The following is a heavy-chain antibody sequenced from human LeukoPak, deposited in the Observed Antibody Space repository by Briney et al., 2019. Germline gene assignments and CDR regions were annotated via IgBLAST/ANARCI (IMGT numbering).Heavy chain of an antibody. Sequence: TVKVSCKASGGTFRSFAINWVRQAPGKGLEWMGGIIPMINTPKYAQRFQGRVSITADESTSTGYMEVSSLRSEDTAVYYCAIFQGTYGDNDNDFWGQGTLVTVSS. CDR1: GGTFRSFA. CDR3: AIFQGTYGDNDNDF. J-gene: IGHJ4*02. V-gene: IGHV1-69*13. D-gene: IGHD4-17*01. CDR2: IIPMINTP.